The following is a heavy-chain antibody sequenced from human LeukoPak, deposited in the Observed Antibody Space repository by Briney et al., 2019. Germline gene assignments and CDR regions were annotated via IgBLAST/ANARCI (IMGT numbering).Heavy chain of an antibody. CDR2: INAGNGNT. J-gene: IGHJ3*02. Sequence: GASVKVSCKASGYTFTSYAMNWVRQAPGQRLEWMGWINAGNGNTKYSQKFQGRVTITRDTSASTAYMELSSLRSEDTAVYYCAREGYYDSSGSVWAFDIWGQGTMVTVSS. CDR3: AREGYYDSSGSVWAFDI. D-gene: IGHD3-22*01. V-gene: IGHV1-3*01. CDR1: GYTFTSYA.